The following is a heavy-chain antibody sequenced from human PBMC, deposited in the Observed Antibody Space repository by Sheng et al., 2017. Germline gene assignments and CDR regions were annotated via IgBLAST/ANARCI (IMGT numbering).Heavy chain of an antibody. CDR1: GFTFSNNG. Sequence: QVQLVESGGGVVQPGRSLRLSCAASGFTFSNNGMHWVRQAPGKGLEWVAVISYDGNNKYYIDSVKGRFTISRDNSKNMLYLQMTTLRLEDTAVYYCAKDLRIEAADMDVWGQGTTVTVSS. CDR2: ISYDGNNK. D-gene: IGHD2-15*01. CDR3: AKDLRIEAADMDV. J-gene: IGHJ6*02. V-gene: IGHV3-30*18.